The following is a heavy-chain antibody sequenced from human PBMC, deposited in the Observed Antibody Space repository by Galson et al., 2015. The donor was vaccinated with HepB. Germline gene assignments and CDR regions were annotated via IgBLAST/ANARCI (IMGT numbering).Heavy chain of an antibody. V-gene: IGHV3-9*01. CDR1: GFTFDDYA. J-gene: IGHJ6*02. Sequence: SLRLSCAASGFTFDDYAMHWVRQAPGKGLEWVSGISWNSGSIGYADSVKGRFTISRDNAKNSLYLQMNSLRAEDTALYYCAKVDVWGQGPTVTVSS. CDR3: AKVDV. CDR2: ISWNSGSI.